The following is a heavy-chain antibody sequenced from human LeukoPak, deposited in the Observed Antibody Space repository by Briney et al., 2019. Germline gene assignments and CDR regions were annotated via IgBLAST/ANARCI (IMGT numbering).Heavy chain of an antibody. CDR2: ISGSGDNT. CDR3: ASPRREDGYEVWDY. D-gene: IGHD3-22*01. J-gene: IGHJ4*02. CDR1: GFTFSSYA. V-gene: IGHV3-23*01. Sequence: PGGSLRLSCAASGFTFSSYAMSWVRQAPGKGLEWVSAISGSGDNTYYADSVKGRFTISRDNSKNTLYLQMNSLRAEDTAIYYCASPRREDGYEVWDYWGQGTLVTVSS.